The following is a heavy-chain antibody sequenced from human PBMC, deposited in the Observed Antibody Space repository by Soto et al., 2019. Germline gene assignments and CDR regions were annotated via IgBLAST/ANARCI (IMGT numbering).Heavy chain of an antibody. J-gene: IGHJ6*02. Sequence: PGESLKISCNGSGYIFTSYWISWVRQMPGKGLEWMGRIDPSDSYTNYSPSFQGHVTISADKSISTAYLQWSSLKASDTAMYYCARGSNYYYGMDVWGQGTTVTVSS. V-gene: IGHV5-10-1*01. CDR3: ARGSNYYYGMDV. CDR2: IDPSDSYT. D-gene: IGHD4-4*01. CDR1: GYIFTSYW.